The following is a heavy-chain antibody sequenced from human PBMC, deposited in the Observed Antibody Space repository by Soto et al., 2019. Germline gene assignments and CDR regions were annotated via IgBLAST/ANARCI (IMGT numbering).Heavy chain of an antibody. CDR3: VKDSSWEPRILDF. CDR2: ISWNGKEI. V-gene: IGHV3-9*01. Sequence: VELVESGGGLEQPGRSLRLSCAGSGFKFDDYALHWVRQVPRKGLEWVSGISWNGKEIGYAASVKGRFIVSRDNTKNSVYLQLNSLTVEDTALYFCVKDSSWEPRILDFWGQGTRVTVSS. D-gene: IGHD1-26*01. CDR1: GFKFDDYA. J-gene: IGHJ3*01.